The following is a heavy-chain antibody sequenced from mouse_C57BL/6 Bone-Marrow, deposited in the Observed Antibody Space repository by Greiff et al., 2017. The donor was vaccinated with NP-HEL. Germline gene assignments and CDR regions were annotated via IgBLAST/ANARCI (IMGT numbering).Heavy chain of an antibody. Sequence: EVKLVESGEGLVKPGGSLKLSCAASGFTFSSYAMSWVRQTPEKRLEWVAYISSGGDYIYYADTVKGRFTISRDNARNTLYLQMSSLKSEDTAMYYCTRKDDGFAWFAYWGQGTLVTVSA. J-gene: IGHJ3*01. D-gene: IGHD2-3*01. CDR1: GFTFSSYA. V-gene: IGHV5-9-1*02. CDR2: ISSGGDYI. CDR3: TRKDDGFAWFAY.